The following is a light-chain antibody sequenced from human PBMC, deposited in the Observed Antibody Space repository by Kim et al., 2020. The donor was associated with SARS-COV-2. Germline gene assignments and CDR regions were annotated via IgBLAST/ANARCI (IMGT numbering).Light chain of an antibody. CDR2: AAS. V-gene: IGKV1-39*01. J-gene: IGKJ5*01. CDR3: QQSYSTPIT. CDR1: QSISSY. Sequence: AYVGDRVTITCRASQSISSYLNGYQQKPGKAPKLLIYAASSLQSGVPSRFSGSGSGTDFTLTISSLQPEDFATYYCQQSYSTPITFGQGTRLEIK.